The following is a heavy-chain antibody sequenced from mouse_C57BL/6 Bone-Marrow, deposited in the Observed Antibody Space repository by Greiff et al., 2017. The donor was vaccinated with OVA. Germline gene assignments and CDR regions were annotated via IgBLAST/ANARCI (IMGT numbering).Heavy chain of an antibody. CDR2: INPYNGDT. D-gene: IGHD1-1*01. J-gene: IGHJ4*01. CDR1: GYSFTGYF. V-gene: IGHV1-37*01. CDR3: AKGIYGSSPYYYAMDY. Sequence: EVQLQQSGPELVKPGASVKISCKASGYSFTGYFMNWVKQSHGKSLEWIGRINPYNGDTFYNQKFKGKATLTVDKSSSTAHMELLSLTSEDLAVYYCAKGIYGSSPYYYAMDYWGQGTSVTVSS.